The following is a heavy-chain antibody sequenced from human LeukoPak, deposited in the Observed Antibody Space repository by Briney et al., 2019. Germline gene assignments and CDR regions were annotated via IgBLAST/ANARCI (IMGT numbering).Heavy chain of an antibody. CDR2: INPNSGGT. V-gene: IGHV1-2*02. J-gene: IGHJ4*02. D-gene: IGHD3-10*01. CDR1: GYTFTGYY. CDR3: ARDRSGSGTKRPYYFDY. Sequence: ASVKVSCKASGYTFTGYYMHWVRQAPGQGLEWMGWINPNSGGTNYAQKLQGRVTMTRDTSISTAYMELSRLRSDDTAVYYCARDRSGSGTKRPYYFDYWGQGTLVTVSS.